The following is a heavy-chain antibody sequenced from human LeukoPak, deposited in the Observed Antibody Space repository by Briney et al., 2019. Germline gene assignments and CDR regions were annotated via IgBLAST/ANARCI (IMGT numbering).Heavy chain of an antibody. CDR1: GFTFSDYY. V-gene: IGHV3-11*04. Sequence: GGSLRLSCAASGFTFSDYYMSWIRQAPGKGLEWVSSVKGRFTISRDNAKNSLYLQMNSLRAEDTAVYYCARDLYRIVVVPHYFDYWGQGTLVTVSS. CDR3: ARDLYRIVVVPHYFDY. D-gene: IGHD3-22*01. J-gene: IGHJ4*02.